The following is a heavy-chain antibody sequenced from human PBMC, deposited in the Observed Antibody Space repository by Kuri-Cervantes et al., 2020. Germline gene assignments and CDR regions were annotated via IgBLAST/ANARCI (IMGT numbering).Heavy chain of an antibody. CDR2: MNPNSGNT. V-gene: IGHV1-8*01. J-gene: IGHJ4*02. Sequence: ASVKVSCKASGYTFTNYDINWVRQATGQGLEWMRWMNPNSGNTGYAQKFQGRVTITADESTSTAYMELSSLRSEDTAVYYCARAPIFGVVITSNFDYWGQGTLVTVSS. D-gene: IGHD3-3*01. CDR3: ARAPIFGVVITSNFDY. CDR1: GYTFTNYD.